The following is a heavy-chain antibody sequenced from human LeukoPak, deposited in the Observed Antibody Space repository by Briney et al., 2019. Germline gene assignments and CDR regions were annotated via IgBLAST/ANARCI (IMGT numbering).Heavy chain of an antibody. CDR3: ARDPGGMTIDWLEGYYFQY. CDR1: GGTFSSYA. Sequence: SVKVSCKASGGTFSSYAISWVRQAPGQGLEWMGRIIPIFGTANYAQKFQGRVTITKDESTNTAYLQLSSLRSEDTAVYYCARDPGGMTIDWLEGYYFQYWGQGTLVTVSS. D-gene: IGHD3-9*01. V-gene: IGHV1-69*05. CDR2: IIPIFGTA. J-gene: IGHJ4*02.